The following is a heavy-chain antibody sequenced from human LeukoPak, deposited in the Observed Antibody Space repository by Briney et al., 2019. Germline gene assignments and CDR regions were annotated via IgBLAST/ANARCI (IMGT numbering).Heavy chain of an antibody. CDR1: GGSISSYY. D-gene: IGHD6-19*01. CDR2: IYDCGST. J-gene: IGHJ4*02. CDR3: ARGKWLGSLFDY. Sequence: SETLSLTCTDPGGSISSYYWSWVWQPPGKGLGWIGYIYDCGSTNYNPSLKSRVTISVDTSKNQFSLKLSSVTAADTAVYYCARGKWLGSLFDYWGQGTLVTVSS. V-gene: IGHV4-59*01.